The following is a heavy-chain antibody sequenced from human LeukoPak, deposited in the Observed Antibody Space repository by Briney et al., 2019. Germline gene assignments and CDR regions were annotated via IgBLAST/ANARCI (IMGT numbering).Heavy chain of an antibody. CDR2: IYYSGST. V-gene: IGHV4-61*08. J-gene: IGHJ4*02. Sequence: SETLSLTCTVSGGSISSGDYYWSWIRQPPGKGLEWIGYIYYSGSTNYNPSLKSRVTISVDTSKNQFSLKLSSVTAADTAVYYCARFTWREGDYWGQGTLVTVSS. CDR3: ARFTWREGDY. CDR1: GGSISSGDYY.